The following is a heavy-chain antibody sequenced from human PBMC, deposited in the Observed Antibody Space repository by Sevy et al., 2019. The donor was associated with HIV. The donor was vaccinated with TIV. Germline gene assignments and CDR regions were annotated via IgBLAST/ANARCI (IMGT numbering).Heavy chain of an antibody. J-gene: IGHJ4*02. CDR2: ISAYNGNT. CDR3: AREMNYYDSSGYYSQYYFDY. V-gene: IGHV1-18*01. D-gene: IGHD3-22*01. Sequence: TSVKVSCKASGYTFTSYGISWVRQAPGQGLEWMGWISAYNGNTNYAQKLQGRVTMTTDTSTSTAYMEPRSLRSDDTAVYYCAREMNYYDSSGYYSQYYFDYWGQGTLVTVSS. CDR1: GYTFTSYG.